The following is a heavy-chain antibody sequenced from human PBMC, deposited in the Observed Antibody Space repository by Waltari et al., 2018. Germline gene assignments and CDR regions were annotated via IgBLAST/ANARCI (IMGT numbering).Heavy chain of an antibody. CDR2: INAGNGNT. J-gene: IGHJ3*02. Sequence: QVQLVQSGAEVTKPGASVKVSCKASGYTFTSYAMHCVRQAPGQRLEWMGWINAGNGNTKYSQKCQGRVTITRDTSASTAYMELSSLRSEDTAVYYCARLTYYYDSSGYQDAFDIWGQGTMVTVSS. V-gene: IGHV1-3*01. CDR1: GYTFTSYA. CDR3: ARLTYYYDSSGYQDAFDI. D-gene: IGHD3-22*01.